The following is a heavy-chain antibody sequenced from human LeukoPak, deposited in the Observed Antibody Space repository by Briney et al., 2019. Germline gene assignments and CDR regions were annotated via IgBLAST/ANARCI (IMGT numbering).Heavy chain of an antibody. CDR2: VYYSGKT. V-gene: IGHV4-39*02. Sequence: SETLSLTCTVSGGSISRSYYYWGWIRQPPGKGLEWVGSVYYSGKTFYSPSLESRVTISVDTSKNHFSLRLISVTAADTAVYYCARTPGRYCSGGSCHKPYYYYYMDVWGKGTTVTISS. J-gene: IGHJ6*03. CDR1: GGSISRSYYY. D-gene: IGHD2-15*01. CDR3: ARTPGRYCSGGSCHKPYYYYYMDV.